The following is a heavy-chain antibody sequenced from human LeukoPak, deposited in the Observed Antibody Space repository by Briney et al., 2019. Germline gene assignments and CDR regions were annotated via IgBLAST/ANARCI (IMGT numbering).Heavy chain of an antibody. V-gene: IGHV5-51*07. CDR3: ARQSPEQWLLTKDYYYYGMDV. J-gene: IGHJ6*02. CDR2: IYPGDSDT. Sequence: GESLKISCKGSGYSFTSYWIGWVHQMPGKGLGWMRIIYPGDSDTRYSPSFQGQVTISADKSISTAYLQWSSLKASDTAMYYCARQSPEQWLLTKDYYYYGMDVWGQGTTVTVSS. D-gene: IGHD6-19*01. CDR1: GYSFTSYW.